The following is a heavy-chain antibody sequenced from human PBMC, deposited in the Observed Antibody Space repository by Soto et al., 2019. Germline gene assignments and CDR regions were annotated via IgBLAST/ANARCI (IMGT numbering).Heavy chain of an antibody. CDR2: ISISSRTI. CDR3: ARDNGIAASFDP. V-gene: IGHV3-48*02. CDR1: GFTFRSYS. Sequence: PGGSLRLSCAASGFTFRSYSMNWVRQAPGKGLEWVSYISISSRTIYYADSVKGRFTISRDDAKNSLYLQMNSLRDEDTSVYYCARDNGIAASFDPWGQGTLVTVSS. J-gene: IGHJ5*02. D-gene: IGHD6-13*01.